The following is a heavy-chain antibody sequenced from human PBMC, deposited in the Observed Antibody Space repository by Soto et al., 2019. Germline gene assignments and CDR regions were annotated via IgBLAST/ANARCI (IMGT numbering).Heavy chain of an antibody. CDR3: AKPPDCVATTFYYYGLDF. V-gene: IGHV3-23*01. J-gene: IGHJ6*02. Sequence: GGSLRLSCVVSGFTFSSYAMTWVRQPPGKGLEWVSSISGSGGTTYYADSVKGRFTISRDNCKNTLYLQMNSLRAEDTAIYYCAKPPDCVATTFYYYGLDFRGQGTAVTVSS. D-gene: IGHD5-12*01. CDR2: ISGSGGTT. CDR1: GFTFSSYA.